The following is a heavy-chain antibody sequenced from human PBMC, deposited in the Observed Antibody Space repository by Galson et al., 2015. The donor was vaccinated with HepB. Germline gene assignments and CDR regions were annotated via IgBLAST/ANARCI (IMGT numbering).Heavy chain of an antibody. V-gene: IGHV3-11*01. D-gene: IGHD6-6*01. CDR3: ARCGGLSSSHLTNEFDS. J-gene: IGHJ5*01. CDR1: GFTFSDYY. Sequence: SLRLSCAASGFTFSDYYMSWIRQAPGKGLEWVSYISSSGSTIYYTGSVKGRFTISRDSAKNSLYLQMNSLRAEDTAVYYCARCGGLSSSHLTNEFDSWGQGTLVTVSS. CDR2: ISSSGSTI.